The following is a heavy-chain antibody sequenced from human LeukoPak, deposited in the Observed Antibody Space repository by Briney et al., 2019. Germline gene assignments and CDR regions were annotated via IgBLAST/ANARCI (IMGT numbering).Heavy chain of an antibody. CDR3: ARSGGYYYGSGSYSTFDY. Sequence: SVKVSRKASGGTFSSYAISWVRQAPGQGLEWIGGIIPIFGTANYAQKFQGRVTITADESTSTAYMELSSLRSEDTAVYYCARSGGYYYGSGSYSTFDYWGQGTLVTVSS. J-gene: IGHJ4*02. V-gene: IGHV1-69*13. CDR1: GGTFSSYA. CDR2: IIPIFGTA. D-gene: IGHD3-10*01.